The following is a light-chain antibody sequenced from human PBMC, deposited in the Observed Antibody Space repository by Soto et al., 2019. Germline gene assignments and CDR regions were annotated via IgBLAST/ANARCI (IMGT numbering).Light chain of an antibody. V-gene: IGLV2-14*01. J-gene: IGLJ2*01. CDR3: CSYAGGSSVV. CDR1: SSDVGGYNY. CDR2: EVS. Sequence: QSALTQPASVSGSPGQSITISCTGTSSDVGGYNYVSWYQHHPGKAPKLMIYEVSNRPSGVSYRFSASKSGNTASLTISGLQGEDEADYHCCSYAGGSSVVCGGGTKLTVL.